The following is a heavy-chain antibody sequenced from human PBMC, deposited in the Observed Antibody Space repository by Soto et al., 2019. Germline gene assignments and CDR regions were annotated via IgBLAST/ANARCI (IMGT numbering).Heavy chain of an antibody. CDR3: ARERGSRTYSCDYYYYYMDV. V-gene: IGHV3-21*01. CDR1: GFTFSSYS. CDR2: ISSSSSYI. J-gene: IGHJ6*03. D-gene: IGHD3-16*01. Sequence: EVQLVESGGGLVKPGGSLRLSCAASGFTFSSYSMNWVRQAPGKGLEWVSSISSSSSYIYYADSVKGRFTISRDNAKNSLYLQMNSLRAEDTAVYYCARERGSRTYSCDYYYYYMDVWGKGTTVTVSS.